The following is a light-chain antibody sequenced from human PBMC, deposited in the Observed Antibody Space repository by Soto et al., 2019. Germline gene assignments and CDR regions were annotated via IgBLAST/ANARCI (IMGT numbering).Light chain of an antibody. CDR2: GAS. J-gene: IGKJ1*01. Sequence: EIVLTQSPGTLSLSPGERATLSCRASQSVSNNYLAWYQQKPGQAPRLLIYGASNRATGIPDRLSGSGSGTDFTLTISRMEPEDFAVYYCQQYGSSGTFGQGTEVDIK. CDR3: QQYGSSGT. V-gene: IGKV3-20*01. CDR1: QSVSNNY.